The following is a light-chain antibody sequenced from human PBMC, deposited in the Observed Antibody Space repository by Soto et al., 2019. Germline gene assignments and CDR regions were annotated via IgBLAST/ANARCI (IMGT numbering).Light chain of an antibody. CDR2: SNN. V-gene: IGLV1-44*01. Sequence: QSVLTQPPSASGTPGQTVTISCSGSSSNIGSNIVNWYQQLPGTAPKLLIYSNNQWPSGVPDRFSGSKSGASASLVISGLQSEDEADYYCAAWDDSLNGLVFGGGTKLTVL. J-gene: IGLJ3*02. CDR1: SSNIGSNI. CDR3: AAWDDSLNGLV.